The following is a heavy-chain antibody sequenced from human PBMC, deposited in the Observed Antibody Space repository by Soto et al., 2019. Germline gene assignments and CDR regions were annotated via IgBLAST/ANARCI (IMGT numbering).Heavy chain of an antibody. CDR3: AKETKQYYDFWSGYDC. J-gene: IGHJ4*02. V-gene: IGHV3-30*18. CDR2: ISYDGSSK. D-gene: IGHD3-3*01. Sequence: GGSLRLSCAASGFTFSTYGIHWVRQAPGKGLEWVTSISYDGSSKSYAESVRGRFTISRDNSMNTLYLQMNSLRAEDTGVYYCAKETKQYYDFWSGYDCWGQGTLVTAPQ. CDR1: GFTFSTYG.